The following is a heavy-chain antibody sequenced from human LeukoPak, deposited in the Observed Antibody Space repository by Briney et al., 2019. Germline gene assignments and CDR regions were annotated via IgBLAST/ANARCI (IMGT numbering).Heavy chain of an antibody. CDR1: GGTFSKYS. Sequence: GASVKVSCKASGGTFSKYSISWVRQRPGQGLEWMGGITPLFGTANYAQKFQGRVTITADESTSTAYMELSSLRSEVTAVYYCARVSCSSTSCYRTVTYYYYGMDVWGQGTTVTVSS. D-gene: IGHD2-2*02. CDR3: ARVSCSSTSCYRTVTYYYYGMDV. V-gene: IGHV1-69*13. J-gene: IGHJ6*02. CDR2: ITPLFGTA.